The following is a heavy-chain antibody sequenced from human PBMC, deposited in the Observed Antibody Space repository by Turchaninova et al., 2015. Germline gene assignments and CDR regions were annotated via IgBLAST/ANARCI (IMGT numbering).Heavy chain of an antibody. V-gene: IGHV4-59*08. J-gene: IGHJ5*02. CDR1: GGSSSSYY. CDR3: ARLERGGLSSA. D-gene: IGHD3-16*02. Sequence: QVQLQESGPGLVKPSETLATTCTVSGGSSSSYYWSWIRQPPGKGLEWIGYIYYSGSTNYNPSLKSRVTISVDTSKNQFSLKLSSVTAADTAVYYCARLERGGLSSAWGQGTLVTVSS. CDR2: IYYSGST.